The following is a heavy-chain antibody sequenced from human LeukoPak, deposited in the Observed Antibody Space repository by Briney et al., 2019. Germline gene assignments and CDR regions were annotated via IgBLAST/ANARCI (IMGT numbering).Heavy chain of an antibody. CDR3: ARALYCSSTSCYTELDY. V-gene: IGHV1-69*13. CDR1: GGTFSSYA. D-gene: IGHD2-2*02. CDR2: IIPIFGTA. J-gene: IGHJ4*02. Sequence: ASVKVSCKASGGTFSSYAISWVRQAPGQGLEWMGGIIPIFGTANYAQKFQGRVTITADESTSTAYMELSSLRSEDTAVYYCARALYCSSTSCYTELDYWGQGTLVTVSS.